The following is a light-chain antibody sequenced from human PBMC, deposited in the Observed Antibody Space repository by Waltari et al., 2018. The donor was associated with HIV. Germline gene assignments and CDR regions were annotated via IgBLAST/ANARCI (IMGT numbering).Light chain of an antibody. J-gene: IGKJ1*01. Sequence: EIVMTQSPGTLSVSLGERATLSCRASQSITDHLAWYQQRPGQPPRLLIYAASSRASGIPARFSGSGSGTEFTPTISTLQSEDFAVYYCQQYITWPRTFGQGTKVDIK. CDR2: AAS. V-gene: IGKV3D-15*01. CDR3: QQYITWPRT. CDR1: QSITDH.